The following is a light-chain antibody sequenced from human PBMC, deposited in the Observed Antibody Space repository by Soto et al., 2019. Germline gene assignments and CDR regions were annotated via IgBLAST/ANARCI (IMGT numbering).Light chain of an antibody. CDR3: QQGHSFPLT. CDR2: KAS. V-gene: IGKV1-6*01. CDR1: QGIRND. J-gene: IGKJ4*01. Sequence: AIQMTQSPSSLSASVGDTVTITCRASQGIRNDLGWYQQKPGKAPKLLIYKASTLKSGVPSRFSGSGSGTEFTLTINSLQPEDFATYYCQQGHSFPLTFGGGTKVDIK.